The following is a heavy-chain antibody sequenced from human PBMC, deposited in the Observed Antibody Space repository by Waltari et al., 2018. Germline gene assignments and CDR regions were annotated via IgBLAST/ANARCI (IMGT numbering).Heavy chain of an antibody. CDR2: IYYSGST. CDR3: ARGIAAAGLFDY. CDR1: GGSISSHN. Sequence: QVQLQESGPGLVRPSETLSPTCTVSGGSISSHNWTWIRQPPGKGLEWIGYIYYSGSTNYNPSLKSRVTISVDTSKNQFSLKLSSVTAADTAVYYCARGIAAAGLFDYWGQGTLVTVSS. D-gene: IGHD6-13*01. V-gene: IGHV4-59*11. J-gene: IGHJ4*02.